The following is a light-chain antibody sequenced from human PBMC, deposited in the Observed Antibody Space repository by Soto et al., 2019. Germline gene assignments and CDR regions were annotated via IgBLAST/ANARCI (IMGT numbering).Light chain of an antibody. Sequence: DIQMTQSPSTLSASVGDRVTITCRASQSISSWLAWYQQKPGKAPKLLIYDASSLESGVPSRFSGSGSGTEFTLTISSLQPDDFATYYCQQSYSYPRTFGQGTRLEIK. V-gene: IGKV1-5*01. CDR3: QQSYSYPRT. CDR1: QSISSW. CDR2: DAS. J-gene: IGKJ2*02.